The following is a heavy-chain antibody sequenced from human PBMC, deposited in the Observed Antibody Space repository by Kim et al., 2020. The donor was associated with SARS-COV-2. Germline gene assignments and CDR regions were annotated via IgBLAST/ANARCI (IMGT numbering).Heavy chain of an antibody. D-gene: IGHD6-6*01. J-gene: IGHJ6*02. V-gene: IGHV3-74*01. Sequence: GGSLRLSCAASGFTFSSYWMHWVRQAPGKGLVWVSRINSDGSSTSYADSVKGRFTISRDNAKNTLYLQMNSLRAEDTAVYYCARGGLSGSSSATYYYYGMDVWGQGTTVTVSS. CDR1: GFTFSSYW. CDR2: INSDGSST. CDR3: ARGGLSGSSSATYYYYGMDV.